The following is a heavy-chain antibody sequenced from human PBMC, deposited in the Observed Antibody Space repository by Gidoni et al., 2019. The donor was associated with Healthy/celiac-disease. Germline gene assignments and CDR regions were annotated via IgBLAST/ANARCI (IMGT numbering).Heavy chain of an antibody. Sequence: EVQLVESGGGLVKPGGSLRLSCSASGFTFSSYSMNWVRQAPGKGLEWVSSISSRSSYIYYADSVKGRFTISRDNAKNSLYLQMNSLRAEDTAVYYCARDRISAAIRYYYGMDVWGQGTTVTVSS. CDR1: GFTFSSYS. V-gene: IGHV3-21*01. D-gene: IGHD2-2*02. CDR2: ISSRSSYI. CDR3: ARDRISAAIRYYYGMDV. J-gene: IGHJ6*02.